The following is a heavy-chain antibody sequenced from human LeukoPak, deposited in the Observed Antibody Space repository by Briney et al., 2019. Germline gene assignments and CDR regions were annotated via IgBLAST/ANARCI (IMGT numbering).Heavy chain of an antibody. J-gene: IGHJ4*02. V-gene: IGHV3-30-3*01. CDR2: ISYDVGVK. CDR3: VREGYYHSGSLPTFYFDY. CDR1: GFSFSDYY. D-gene: IGHD3-10*01. Sequence: GGSLRLPCAASGFSFSDYYMSWVRQAPGKGLEWVAVISYDVGVKYHADSVKGRFTISRDSSSKTVYLQMNSLRTEDTAVYYCVREGYYHSGSLPTFYFDYWGQGTLVTVSS.